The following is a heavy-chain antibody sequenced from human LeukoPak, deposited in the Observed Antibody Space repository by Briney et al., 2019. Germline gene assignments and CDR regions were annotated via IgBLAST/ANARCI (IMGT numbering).Heavy chain of an antibody. Sequence: ASVKVSCKASGYTFTDYYMHWVRQAPGQGPEWMGRTNPNSGDTKYAQKFQDRVTMTRDTSISTAYMELSRLRSDDTAVYYCARGTRGYGSAIFDYWGQGTPVSVTS. J-gene: IGHJ4*02. V-gene: IGHV1-2*06. CDR2: TNPNSGDT. CDR1: GYTFTDYY. CDR3: ARGTRGYGSAIFDY. D-gene: IGHD3-10*01.